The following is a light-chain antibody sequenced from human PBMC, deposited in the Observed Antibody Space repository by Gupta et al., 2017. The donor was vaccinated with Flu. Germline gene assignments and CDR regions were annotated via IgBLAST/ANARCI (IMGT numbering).Light chain of an antibody. J-gene: IGKJ1*01. Sequence: ERATPACRASQSVGSNFLAWYQQQPGQAPRLLIYGASSRATGIPDRFSGSGSGTDFTLTISGLEPEDFAVYYCQQYGNSPATFGQGTNVEI. CDR2: GAS. CDR3: QQYGNSPAT. V-gene: IGKV3-20*01. CDR1: QSVGSNF.